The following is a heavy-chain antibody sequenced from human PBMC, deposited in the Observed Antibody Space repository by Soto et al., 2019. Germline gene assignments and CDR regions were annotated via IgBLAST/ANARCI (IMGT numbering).Heavy chain of an antibody. J-gene: IGHJ4*02. D-gene: IGHD3-22*01. V-gene: IGHV4-4*02. CDR2: MYHTGST. CDR1: GDPISSNKW. Sequence: SETLSLTCAVSGDPISSNKWWRCVLQPPEKGLEWMGEMYHTGSTNYYPTLQSRVTISVDKSTNKFSLKLKRVTAADTTVYYYAPRSQYPYDTSEANVDSWVRGTLVSV. CDR3: APRSQYPYDTSEANVDS.